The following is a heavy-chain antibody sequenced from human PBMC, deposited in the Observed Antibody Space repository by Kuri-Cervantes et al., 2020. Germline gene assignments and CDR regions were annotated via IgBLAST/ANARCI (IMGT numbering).Heavy chain of an antibody. CDR1: GFTFSSYW. Sequence: GGSLRLSCAASGFTFSSYWMSWVRQAPGKGLEWVANIKQDGSEKYYVDSVKGRFTISRDNAKNSLYLQMNSLRAEDTAVYYCARKTYYYDSSGLYWYFDLWGRGTPVTVSS. V-gene: IGHV3-7*04. D-gene: IGHD3-22*01. J-gene: IGHJ2*01. CDR2: IKQDGSEK. CDR3: ARKTYYYDSSGLYWYFDL.